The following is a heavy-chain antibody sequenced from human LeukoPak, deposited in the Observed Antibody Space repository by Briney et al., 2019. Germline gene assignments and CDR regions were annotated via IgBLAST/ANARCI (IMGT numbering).Heavy chain of an antibody. CDR3: ARTYPVVVAATEPYYYYGMDV. D-gene: IGHD2-15*01. Sequence: GGSLRLSCAVSGFTVSSIYMSWVRQAPGKGLEWVSFIYNDGNTYYADSVKGRFSISRDSSRNTLYLQMNSLRAEDTAVYYCARTYPVVVAATEPYYYYGMDVWGQGTTVTVSS. CDR1: GFTVSSIY. CDR2: IYNDGNT. V-gene: IGHV3-53*05. J-gene: IGHJ6*02.